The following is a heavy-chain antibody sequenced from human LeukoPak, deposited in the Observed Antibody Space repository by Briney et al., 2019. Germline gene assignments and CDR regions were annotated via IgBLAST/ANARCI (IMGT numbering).Heavy chain of an antibody. D-gene: IGHD1-26*01. V-gene: IGHV6-1*01. J-gene: IGHJ3*02. CDR1: GDSVSSNSAA. CDR2: TYYRSRWYY. CDR3: AREGGDAFDI. Sequence: SQTLSLTCAISGDSVSSNSAAWNWIRQSPSRGLEWLGRTYYRSRWYYDYALSVNSRITINPDTSKNQFSLQLNSVTPEDTAAYYCAREGGDAFDIWGQGTRVTVSS.